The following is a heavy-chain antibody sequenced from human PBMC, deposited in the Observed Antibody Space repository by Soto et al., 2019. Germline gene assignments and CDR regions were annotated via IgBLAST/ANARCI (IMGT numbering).Heavy chain of an antibody. V-gene: IGHV4-30-2*01. CDR3: ARAATPHYYGMDV. Sequence: SETLSLTCAVSGGSISSGGYSWSWIRQPPGKGLEWIGYIYHSGSTYYNPSLKSRVTISVDRSKNQFSLKLSSATAADTAVYYCARAATPHYYGMDVWGQGTTVTVSS. D-gene: IGHD2-15*01. J-gene: IGHJ6*02. CDR2: IYHSGST. CDR1: GGSISSGGYS.